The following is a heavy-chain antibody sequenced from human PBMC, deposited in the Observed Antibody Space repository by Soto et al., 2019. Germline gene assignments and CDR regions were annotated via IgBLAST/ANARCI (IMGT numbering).Heavy chain of an antibody. V-gene: IGHV3-23*01. CDR3: AKAGYCSGGSCYGMDV. Sequence: XGSLILSCAASGFPLRNYAVSWVRQAPGMGLEWVSHITGSGGTTYYADSVKGRFTISRDNSKNTVSLQMNSLRAEDTAVYYCAKAGYCSGGSCYGMDVWGQGPTVTVSS. J-gene: IGHJ6*02. CDR2: ITGSGGTT. CDR1: GFPLRNYA. D-gene: IGHD2-15*01.